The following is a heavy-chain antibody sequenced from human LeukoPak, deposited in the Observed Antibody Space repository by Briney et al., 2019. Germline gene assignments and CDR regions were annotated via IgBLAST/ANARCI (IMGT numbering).Heavy chain of an antibody. V-gene: IGHV3-21*06. CDR3: TSRYCTTTNCYSFDN. J-gene: IGHJ3*02. CDR1: GFSFNTYS. Sequence: GGSLRLSCAASGFSFNTYSMNWVRQAPGQGLEWVSSISSSSAHIFYADSVKGRFSISRDNAKNSLYLQMNSLRVEETAVYYCTSRYCTTTNCYSFDNWGQGTMVTVSS. D-gene: IGHD2-2*01. CDR2: ISSSSAHI.